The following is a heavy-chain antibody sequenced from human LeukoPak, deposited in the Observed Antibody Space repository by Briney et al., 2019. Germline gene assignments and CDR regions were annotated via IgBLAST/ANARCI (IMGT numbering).Heavy chain of an antibody. V-gene: IGHV4-34*01. CDR3: ARGVNTRRYIVVVPSAMVALDI. Sequence: KPSETLSLTCAVYGGSFSGYYWSWIRQPPGKGLEWIGEINHSGSTNYNPSLKSRVTISVDTSKNRFSLKLSSVTAADTAVYYCARGVNTRRYIVVVPSAMVALDIWGQGTMVTVSS. CDR2: INHSGST. J-gene: IGHJ3*02. D-gene: IGHD2-2*01. CDR1: GGSFSGYY.